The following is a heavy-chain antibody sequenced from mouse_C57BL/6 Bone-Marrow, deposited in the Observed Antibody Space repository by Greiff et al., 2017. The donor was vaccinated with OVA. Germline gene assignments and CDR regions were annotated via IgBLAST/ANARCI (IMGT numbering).Heavy chain of an antibody. CDR2: ISYDGSN. J-gene: IGHJ2*01. CDR1: GYSITSGYY. V-gene: IGHV3-6*01. D-gene: IGHD1-1*01. Sequence: DVKLQESGPGLVKPSQSLSLTCSVTGYSITSGYYWNWIRQFPGNKLEWMGYISYDGSNNYNPSLKNRISITRDTSKNQFFLKLNSVTTEDTATYYCTVVEGDYWGQGTTLTVSS. CDR3: TVVEGDY.